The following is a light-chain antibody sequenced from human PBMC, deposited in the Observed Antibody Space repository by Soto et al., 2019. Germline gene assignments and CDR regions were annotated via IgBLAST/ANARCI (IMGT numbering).Light chain of an antibody. V-gene: IGLV2-14*01. J-gene: IGLJ1*01. CDR2: DVS. CDR3: SSDTSSSTLLDV. CDR1: SSDVGGYNY. Sequence: QSALTQPASVSGSPGQSITISCTGTSSDVGGYNYVSWYQQHPGKAPKLRIYDVSNRPSGVSNRFSGSKSGNTASLTISGLQAEYAADYYCSSDTSSSTLLDVFGSGTKLTVI.